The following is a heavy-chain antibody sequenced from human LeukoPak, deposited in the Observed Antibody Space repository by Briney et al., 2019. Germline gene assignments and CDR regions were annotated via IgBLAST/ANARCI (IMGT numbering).Heavy chain of an antibody. CDR2: ISSSGSTI. CDR3: AELGITMIGGV. V-gene: IGHV3-48*03. J-gene: IGHJ6*04. Sequence: GGSLRLSCAASGFTFSSYEMNCVRQAPGKGPECASYISSSGSTIYYADSVKGRFTISRDNAKNSLYLQMNSLRAEDTAVYYCAELGITMIGGVWGKGTTVTISS. CDR1: GFTFSSYE. D-gene: IGHD3-10*02.